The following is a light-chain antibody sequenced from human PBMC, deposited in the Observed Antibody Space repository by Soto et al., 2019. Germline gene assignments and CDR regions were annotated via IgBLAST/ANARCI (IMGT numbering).Light chain of an antibody. CDR3: VSWDDSLSGLV. V-gene: IGLV1-47*02. CDR2: SHN. J-gene: IGLJ1*01. Sequence: QSVLTQPPSASGPPGQGVTISCSGRGANIGNNFVCWYQQLPGTAPKLLIYSHNQRPSGVPDRFSGSKSGTSASLAISGLRSEDEGDYYCVSWDDSLSGLVFGTGTKVTVL. CDR1: GANIGNNF.